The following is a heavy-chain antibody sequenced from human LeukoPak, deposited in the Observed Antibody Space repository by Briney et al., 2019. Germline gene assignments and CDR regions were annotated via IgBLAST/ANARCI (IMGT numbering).Heavy chain of an antibody. CDR2: INHSGST. CDR3: ARTVITMVRGVMYYYYYYMDV. CDR1: GGSFSGYY. V-gene: IGHV4-34*01. D-gene: IGHD3-10*01. J-gene: IGHJ6*03. Sequence: SETLSLTCAVYGGSFSGYYWSWIRQPPGKGLEWIGEINHSGSTNYNPSLKSRVTISVDTSKNQFSLKLSSVTAADTAVYYCARTVITMVRGVMYYYYYYMDVWGKGTTVTISS.